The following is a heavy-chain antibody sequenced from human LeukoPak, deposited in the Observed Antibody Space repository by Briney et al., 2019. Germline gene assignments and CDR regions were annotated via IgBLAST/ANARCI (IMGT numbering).Heavy chain of an antibody. Sequence: ASVKISCKASGYTFTGYYMHWVRQAPGQGLEWIGWINPNSGGTNYAQKFQGRVTMIRDTSISTAYMELRRLRSDDTAVYYRARVGATTLGWFDPWGQGTLVTVS. CDR1: GYTFTGYY. V-gene: IGHV1-2*02. D-gene: IGHD1-26*01. J-gene: IGHJ5*02. CDR3: ARVGATTLGWFDP. CDR2: INPNSGGT.